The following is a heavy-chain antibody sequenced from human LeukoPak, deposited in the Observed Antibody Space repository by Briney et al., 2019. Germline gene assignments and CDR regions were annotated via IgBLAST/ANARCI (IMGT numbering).Heavy chain of an antibody. J-gene: IGHJ4*02. CDR3: ARDYCSSTSCYTDFDY. Sequence: SVKVSCKASGGTFSSYAISWVRQAPGQGLEWMGGIIPIFGTANYAQKFQGRVTITADESTSTAYMELSSLRSEDTAVYYCARDYCSSTSCYTDFDYWGQGTLVTVSP. CDR2: IIPIFGTA. V-gene: IGHV1-69*13. CDR1: GGTFSSYA. D-gene: IGHD2-2*02.